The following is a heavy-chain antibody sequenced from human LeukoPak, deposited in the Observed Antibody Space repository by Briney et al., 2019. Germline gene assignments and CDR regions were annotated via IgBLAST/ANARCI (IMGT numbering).Heavy chain of an antibody. CDR1: GYTFTDYY. CDR3: ARLKIQVFLDYSNYGMDV. V-gene: IGHV1-2*02. CDR2: INPKTGGT. D-gene: IGHD5-18*01. J-gene: IGHJ6*02. Sequence: ASVKVSCKASGYTFTDYYMHWVRQAPGQGLEWMGWINPKTGGTHYAQRFQGRVTMTRDTSIRTAYMELSRLRSDDTAVYFRARLKIQVFLDYSNYGMDVWGQGTTVTVSS.